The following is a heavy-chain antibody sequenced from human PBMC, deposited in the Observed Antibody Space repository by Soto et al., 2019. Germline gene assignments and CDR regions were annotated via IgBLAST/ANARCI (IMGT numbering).Heavy chain of an antibody. V-gene: IGHV3-30*18. Sequence: VKLVESGGGVVQPGGSLRLSCAASGFTFNIYGMHWVRQAPDKGLEWVALISYDGSNQYYADSVKGRFTISRDNSKNTLFLKMNSLRADDTAVYYCAKDQASGQGSLASWGKGTLVTVSS. J-gene: IGHJ5*02. CDR3: AKDQASGQGSLAS. CDR2: ISYDGSNQ. CDR1: GFTFNIYG.